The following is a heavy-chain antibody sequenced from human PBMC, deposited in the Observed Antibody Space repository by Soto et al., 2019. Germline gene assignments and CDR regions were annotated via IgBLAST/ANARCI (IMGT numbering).Heavy chain of an antibody. CDR1: GFTSSNFG. D-gene: IGHD1-1*01. V-gene: IGHV3-23*01. J-gene: IGHJ4*02. CDR2: ISGSGTIT. CDR3: AKRGAGRGSGFDY. Sequence: PGGSLRLSCSASGFTSSNFGMSWVRQAPGKGLEWVSTISGSGTITYYADSVKGRLTIAGDNSRNTVFLQMNGLRVEDTAVYYCAKRGAGRGSGFDYWGQGTLVTVSS.